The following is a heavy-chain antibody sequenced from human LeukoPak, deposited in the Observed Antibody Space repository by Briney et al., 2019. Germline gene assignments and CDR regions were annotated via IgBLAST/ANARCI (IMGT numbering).Heavy chain of an antibody. J-gene: IGHJ4*02. Sequence: ASVKVSCKASGYTFAGYYMHWVRQAPGQGLEWMGWIYPNSGGTNYAQKFQGRVTMTRDTSISTAYMELSRLRSDDTAVYYCARAPGPMGDFDYWGQGTLVTVSS. CDR1: GYTFAGYY. CDR3: ARAPGPMGDFDY. V-gene: IGHV1-2*02. D-gene: IGHD1-26*01. CDR2: IYPNSGGT.